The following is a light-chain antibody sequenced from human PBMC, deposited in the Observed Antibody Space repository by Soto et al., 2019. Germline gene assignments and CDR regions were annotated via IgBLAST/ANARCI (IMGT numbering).Light chain of an antibody. CDR2: GAS. CDR3: QQYGSSVWGT. J-gene: IGKJ2*01. CDR1: QSVTSTY. V-gene: IGKV3-20*01. Sequence: EIVLTQSPGTLSLSPGERATLSCRASQSVTSTYLAWYQQKPGQAPRLLIYGASSRATGIPDRFSGSGSGTDFTLTISRLEPEDFAVYYWQQYGSSVWGTFGQGTKLEIK.